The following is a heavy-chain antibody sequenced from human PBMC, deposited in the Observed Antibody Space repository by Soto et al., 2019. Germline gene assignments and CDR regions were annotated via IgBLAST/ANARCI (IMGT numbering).Heavy chain of an antibody. J-gene: IGHJ4*02. CDR2: ISSSSSYI. V-gene: IGHV3-21*01. CDR1: GFTFSSYS. Sequence: GGSLRLSCAASGFTFSSYSMNWVRQAPGKGLEWVSSISSSSSYIYYADSVKGRFTISRDNAKNSLYLQMNSLRAEDTAVYYCARGIAAAGKITTYFDYWGQGTLVTV. CDR3: ARGIAAAGKITTYFDY. D-gene: IGHD6-13*01.